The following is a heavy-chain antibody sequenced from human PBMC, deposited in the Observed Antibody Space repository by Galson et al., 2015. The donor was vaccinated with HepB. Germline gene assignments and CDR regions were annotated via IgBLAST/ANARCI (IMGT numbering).Heavy chain of an antibody. D-gene: IGHD6-19*01. J-gene: IGHJ4*02. CDR1: GFTFSSRA. V-gene: IGHV3-30-3*02. CDR3: TKTGSGWFSDY. CDR2: MTYDGSKQ. Sequence: SGFTFSSRAMHWVRQAPGKGLEWVAVMTYDGSKQYYADSVKGRFTISRDNSKNTLYLQMNSLRVEDTAVYYCTKTGSGWFSDYWGQGILVTVSS.